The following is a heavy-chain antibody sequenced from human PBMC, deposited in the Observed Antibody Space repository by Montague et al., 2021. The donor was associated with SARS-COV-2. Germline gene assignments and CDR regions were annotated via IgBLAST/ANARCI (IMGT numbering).Heavy chain of an antibody. CDR1: GDSVSSTSAS. CDR3: ASAFYGDHLAFDV. J-gene: IGHJ3*01. V-gene: IGHV6-1*01. CDR2: TYYRSWWRS. Sequence: CAISGDSVSSTSASWNWIRQSPSRGLEWLGRTYYRSWWRSQYPGSLESRITISGDTSKNQFSLQFNSVTPEDTAVYYCASAFYGDHLAFDVWGQGTMVTVS. D-gene: IGHD3-3*02.